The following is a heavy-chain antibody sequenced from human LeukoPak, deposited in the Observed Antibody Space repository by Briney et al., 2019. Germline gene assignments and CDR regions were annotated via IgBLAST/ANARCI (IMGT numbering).Heavy chain of an antibody. CDR3: ARANTAMGQYYFDY. Sequence: PGGSLRLSCAASGFTFSSYGMHWVRQAPGKGLEWVAVIWYDGSNKYYADSAKGRFTISRDNSKNTLYLQMNSLRAEDTAVYYCARANTAMGQYYFDYWGQGTLVTVSS. CDR1: GFTFSSYG. V-gene: IGHV3-33*01. CDR2: IWYDGSNK. J-gene: IGHJ4*02. D-gene: IGHD5-18*01.